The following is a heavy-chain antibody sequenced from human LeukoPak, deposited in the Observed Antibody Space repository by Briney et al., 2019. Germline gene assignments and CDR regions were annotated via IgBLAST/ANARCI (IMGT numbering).Heavy chain of an antibody. Sequence: SVKVSCKASGGTFSSYAISWVRQAPGQGLEWMGRIIPILGIANYAQKFQGRVTITADKSTSTAYMELSSLRSEDTAVYYCARGNYYDSRYYYYYYGMDVWGQGTTVIVSS. D-gene: IGHD3-22*01. J-gene: IGHJ6*02. V-gene: IGHV1-69*04. CDR1: GGTFSSYA. CDR2: IIPILGIA. CDR3: ARGNYYDSRYYYYYYGMDV.